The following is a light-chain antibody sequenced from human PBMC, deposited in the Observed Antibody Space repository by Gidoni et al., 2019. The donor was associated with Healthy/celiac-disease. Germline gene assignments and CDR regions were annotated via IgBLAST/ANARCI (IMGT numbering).Light chain of an antibody. V-gene: IGKV3-11*01. J-gene: IGKJ3*01. CDR3: QHRDT. CDR2: DAS. Sequence: EIVLTQSPATLSLSPGERATLSCRASQSISSYLAWYQQKPGQAPRLLIYDASNTASGFAARFSGSGSGTDFTLTISSLEPEDFAVYFCQHRDTFGPXTKVDIK. CDR1: QSISSY.